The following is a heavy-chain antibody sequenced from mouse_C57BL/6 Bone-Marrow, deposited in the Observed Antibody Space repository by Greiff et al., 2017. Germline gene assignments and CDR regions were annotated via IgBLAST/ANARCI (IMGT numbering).Heavy chain of an antibody. CDR1: GFNIKDDY. CDR2: IDPENGYT. J-gene: IGHJ3*01. CDR3: ARGGDGAP. Sequence: EVQVVESGAELVRPGASVKLSCTASGFNIKDDYMHWVKQRPEQGLEWIGWIDPENGYTEYASKFQGKATITVDTSSSTAYMQLSSLTSEDTAVYYCARGGDGAPRGQGNVVTVSA. V-gene: IGHV14-4*01. D-gene: IGHD3-3*01.